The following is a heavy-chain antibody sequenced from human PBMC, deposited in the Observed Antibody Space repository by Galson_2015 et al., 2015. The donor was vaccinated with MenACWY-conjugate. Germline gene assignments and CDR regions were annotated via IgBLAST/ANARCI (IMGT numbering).Heavy chain of an antibody. D-gene: IGHD2-21*02. J-gene: IGHJ6*03. V-gene: IGHV3-49*04. Sequence: SLRLSCATSGFTFDDNAMTWVRQAPGRGLRWLGLIRGKAFGGTTEYAASVKGRVTISRDDSKNIAYLQINSLKAEDTAVYYCTRVLVTSRGWYHYYYMDVWGKGTTVTVSS. CDR3: TRVLVTSRGWYHYYYMDV. CDR1: GFTFDDNA. CDR2: IRGKAFGGTT.